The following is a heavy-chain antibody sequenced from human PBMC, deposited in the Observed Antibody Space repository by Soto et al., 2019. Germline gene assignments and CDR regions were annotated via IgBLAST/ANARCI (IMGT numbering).Heavy chain of an antibody. CDR2: INPESTTL. D-gene: IGHD4-17*01. V-gene: IGHV3-74*01. J-gene: IGHJ4*02. CDR3: ASQRTVAPYYFDY. CDR1: EITLNIYW. Sequence: PGGSLRLSCTASEITLNIYWMHWIRQAPGKGLVWVSRINPESTTLTYADSVTGRFTISRDSAKNTLYLQMNSLRAEDTAVYYCASQRTVAPYYFDYWGQGTLVTVSS.